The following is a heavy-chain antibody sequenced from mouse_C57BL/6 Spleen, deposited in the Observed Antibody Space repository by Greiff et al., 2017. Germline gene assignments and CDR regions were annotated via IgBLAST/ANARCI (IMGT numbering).Heavy chain of an antibody. Sequence: QVQLKESGAELVKPGASVKISCKASGYAFSSYWMNWVKQRPGKGLEWIGQIYPGDGDTNYNGKFKGKATLTADKSSSTAYMQLSSLTSEDSAVYFCARSLFITTVVARNAMDYWGQGTSVTVSS. J-gene: IGHJ4*01. CDR2: IYPGDGDT. CDR1: GYAFSSYW. D-gene: IGHD1-1*01. CDR3: ARSLFITTVVARNAMDY. V-gene: IGHV1-80*01.